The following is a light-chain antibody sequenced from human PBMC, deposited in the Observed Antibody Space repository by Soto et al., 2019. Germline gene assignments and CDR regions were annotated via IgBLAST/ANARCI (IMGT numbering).Light chain of an antibody. CDR3: QQYNILFT. Sequence: DVPMTQSPSTLSASVGDRVTITCRASQSISPWLAWYQQKPGKAPKLLIYKTSILESGVPSRFSGSGSGTEFTLTITILQPDDFATYYCQQYNILFTFGPGTTVDIK. CDR2: KTS. CDR1: QSISPW. J-gene: IGKJ3*01. V-gene: IGKV1-5*03.